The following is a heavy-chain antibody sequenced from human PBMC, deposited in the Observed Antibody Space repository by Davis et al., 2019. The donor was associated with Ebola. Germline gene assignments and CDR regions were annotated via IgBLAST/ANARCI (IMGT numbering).Heavy chain of an antibody. CDR2: ISGSGGST. CDR1: GFTFSSYA. CDR3: TKGDRDYSSSPFDY. V-gene: IGHV3-23*01. D-gene: IGHD3-22*01. Sequence: GGSLRLSSAASGFTFSSYAMSWVRQAPGKGLEWVSAISGSGGSTYYADSVKGRFTISRDSSKNTLDLQMNSLRAEDTALYSCTKGDRDYSSSPFDYWGQGTLVTVSS. J-gene: IGHJ4*02.